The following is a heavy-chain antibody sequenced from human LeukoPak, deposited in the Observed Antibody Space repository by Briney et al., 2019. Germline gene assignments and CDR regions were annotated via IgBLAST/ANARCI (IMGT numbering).Heavy chain of an antibody. CDR1: GGSISSYY. CDR2: IYYSGST. Sequence: SETLSLTCTVSGGSISSYYWSWIRQPPGKGLEWIGYIYYSGSTNYNPSLKSRDTISVDTSKNQFSLKLSSVAAADTAVYYCARRTTVVTLAFDIWGQGTMVTVSS. V-gene: IGHV4-59*08. D-gene: IGHD4-23*01. J-gene: IGHJ3*02. CDR3: ARRTTVVTLAFDI.